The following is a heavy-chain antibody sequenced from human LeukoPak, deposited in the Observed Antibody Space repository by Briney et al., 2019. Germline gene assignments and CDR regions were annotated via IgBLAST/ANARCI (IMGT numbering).Heavy chain of an antibody. V-gene: IGHV4-59*01. D-gene: IGHD2-21*02. CDR3: ARGACGGDCYSGWANWFDP. CDR2: IYYSGST. Sequence: SETLSLTCTVSGGSISSYYWSWIRQPPGKGLEWIGYIYYSGSTNYNPSLKSRVTISVDTSKNQFSLKLSSVTAADTAVYYCARGACGGDCYSGWANWFDPWGQGTLVTVPS. J-gene: IGHJ5*02. CDR1: GGSISSYY.